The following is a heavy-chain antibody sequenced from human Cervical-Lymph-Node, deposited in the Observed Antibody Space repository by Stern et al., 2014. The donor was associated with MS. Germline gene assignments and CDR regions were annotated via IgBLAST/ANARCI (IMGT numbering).Heavy chain of an antibody. D-gene: IGHD3-16*02. CDR3: ARATSDYIWGTYRFLDS. CDR1: GGTISNYI. CDR2: LIPMFGIA. Sequence: QDQLVQSGAEVKKPGSSVKVSCKASGGTISNYIIGWVRQAPGQGLEWMGGLIPMFGIANYAEKFQDRVTITADESTSTAYMDLSSLRSEDTAVYYCARATSDYIWGTYRFLDSWGQGTLVIVSS. J-gene: IGHJ4*02. V-gene: IGHV1-69*12.